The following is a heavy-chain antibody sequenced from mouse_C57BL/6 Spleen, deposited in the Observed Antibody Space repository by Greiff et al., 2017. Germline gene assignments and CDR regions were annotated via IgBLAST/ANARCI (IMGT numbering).Heavy chain of an antibody. D-gene: IGHD4-1*02. CDR3: ARETTGYYFDY. V-gene: IGHV1-80*01. CDR1: GYAFSSYW. J-gene: IGHJ2*01. Sequence: QVQLQQSGAELVKPGASVKISCKASGYAFSSYWMNWVKQRPGKGLEWIGQIYPGDGDTNYNVKFKGKATLTADKASSTAYMQLSSLTSEDSAVYFCARETTGYYFDYWGQGTTLTVSS. CDR2: IYPGDGDT.